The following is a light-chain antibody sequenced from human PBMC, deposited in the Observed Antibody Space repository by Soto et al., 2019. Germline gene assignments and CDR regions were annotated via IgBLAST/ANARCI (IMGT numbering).Light chain of an antibody. Sequence: DIQMTQSPSSLSASVGGRVTITCRPSQGIGTSLAWYQQKPGAVPKLLIHTASTLQSGVPSRFSGSGSGTDFTLTISSLQPEDVATYYCQKYDSAPTFGPGTKVDIK. CDR2: TAS. CDR3: QKYDSAPT. CDR1: QGIGTS. J-gene: IGKJ1*01. V-gene: IGKV1-27*01.